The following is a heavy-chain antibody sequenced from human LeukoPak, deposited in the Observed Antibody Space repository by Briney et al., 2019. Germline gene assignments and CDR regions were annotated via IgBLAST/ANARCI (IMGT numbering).Heavy chain of an antibody. CDR2: IYNSGST. CDR3: ATALDYYYYMDV. J-gene: IGHJ6*03. Sequence: SETLSLTCAVSGGSISSSNWWSWVRQPPGKGLEWIGEIYNSGSTNYNPSLKSRVTISVDKSKNKFSLKLNSVSAADTAVYYCATALDYYYYMDVWGKGTTVTVSS. CDR1: GGSISSSNW. V-gene: IGHV4-4*02.